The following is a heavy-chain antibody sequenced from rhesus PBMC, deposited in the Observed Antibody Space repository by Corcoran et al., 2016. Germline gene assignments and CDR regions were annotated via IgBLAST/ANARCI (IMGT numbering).Heavy chain of an antibody. Sequence: QVQLQESGPGLVKPSATLSLTCAVSGGYFTSHYWRLIRQFPGKGLEWIGRIHGGGGSADYNPSLKSRVTISTDTSKNQFSLNLNSMTAADTAVYYCARWIQLQLDSWGQGVVVTVSS. CDR3: ARWIQLQLDS. CDR2: IHGGGGSA. CDR1: GGYFTSHY. D-gene: IGHD5-12*01. J-gene: IGHJ6*01. V-gene: IGHV4-160*01.